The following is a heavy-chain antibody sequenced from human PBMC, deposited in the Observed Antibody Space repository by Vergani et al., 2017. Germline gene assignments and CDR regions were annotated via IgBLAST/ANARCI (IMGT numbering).Heavy chain of an antibody. D-gene: IGHD1-26*01. CDR2: INRSGGST. J-gene: IGHJ6*02. CDR3: AREVRADSGSYSHGCMDV. Sequence: QVPLVQSGAEVKKPGASVKVSCKASGYPFTSYYMHWVRQAPGQRLEWLGIINRSGGSTSYAQKFQGRVTMTRVTSTSTVYMELSSLRSEDTAVYYCAREVRADSGSYSHGCMDVWGQGTTVTVSS. V-gene: IGHV1-46*03. CDR1: GYPFTSYY.